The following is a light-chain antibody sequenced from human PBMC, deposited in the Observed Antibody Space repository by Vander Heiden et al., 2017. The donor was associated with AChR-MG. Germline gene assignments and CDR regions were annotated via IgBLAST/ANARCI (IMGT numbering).Light chain of an antibody. CDR3: QFWGA. CDR1: QNISSW. J-gene: IGKJ1*01. Sequence: DIQMTQSPSTLPASVGDRVTITCRARQNISSWLAWYQQIPGKAPKLLIYQAFTLESGVPSRFSGSGSGTEFTLAISSLQPEDFATYFCQFWGAFGQGTRVEI. CDR2: QAF. V-gene: IGKV1-5*03.